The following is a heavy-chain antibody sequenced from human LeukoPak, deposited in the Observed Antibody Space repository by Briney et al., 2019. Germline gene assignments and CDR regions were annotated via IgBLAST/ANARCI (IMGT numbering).Heavy chain of an antibody. CDR3: ARADLSGSYFHPHFLDY. D-gene: IGHD1-26*01. CDR1: GFTFSSYS. CDR2: ISSSSSYI. V-gene: IGHV3-21*01. Sequence: GGSLRLSCAASGFTFSSYSMNWVRQAPGKGLEWVSSISSSSSYIYYADSVKGRFTISRDNAKNSLYLQMNSLRAEDTAMYYCARADLSGSYFHPHFLDYRGQGTLVTVSS. J-gene: IGHJ4*02.